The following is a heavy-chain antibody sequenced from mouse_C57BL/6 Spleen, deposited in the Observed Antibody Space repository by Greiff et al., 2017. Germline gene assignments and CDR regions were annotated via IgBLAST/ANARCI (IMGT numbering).Heavy chain of an antibody. D-gene: IGHD2-4*01. Sequence: VQLQQPGAELVKPGASVKLSCKASGYTFTSYWMHWVKQRPGQGLEWIGMIHPNSGSTNYNEKFKSKATLTVDKSSSTAYMQLSSLSSEDSAVYYCARSGDYALYAMDYWGQGTSVTVSS. V-gene: IGHV1-64*01. CDR2: IHPNSGST. J-gene: IGHJ4*01. CDR1: GYTFTSYW. CDR3: ARSGDYALYAMDY.